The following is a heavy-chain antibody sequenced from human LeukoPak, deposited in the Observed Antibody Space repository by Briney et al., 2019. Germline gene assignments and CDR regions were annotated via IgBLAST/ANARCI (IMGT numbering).Heavy chain of an antibody. D-gene: IGHD2-2*01. CDR1: GYSISSGYY. CDR3: ARQPYAGDSSCFDF. CDR2: VFRSGTT. Sequence: SETLSLTCTVSGYSISSGYYWGWVRQPPGKGLEWIGGVFRSGTTYYNPALQSRVTMSMDKSKNQFSLKLNSVTAADTAVYWCARQPYAGDSSCFDFWGQGTLVTVSS. V-gene: IGHV4-38-2*02. J-gene: IGHJ4*02.